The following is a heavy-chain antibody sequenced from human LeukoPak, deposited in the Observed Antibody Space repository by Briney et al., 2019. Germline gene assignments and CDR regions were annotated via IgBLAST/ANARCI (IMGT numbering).Heavy chain of an antibody. CDR1: GFTFSSYA. Sequence: GGSLRLSCAASGFTFSSYAMSWVRQAPGKGLEWVSAISGGGGSTYYADSVKGRFTISRDNSKNTLYLQMKSLRAEDTAVYYCAKAYGDYVGYYYGMDVWGQGTTVTVSS. V-gene: IGHV3-23*01. CDR3: AKAYGDYVGYYYGMDV. CDR2: ISGGGGST. D-gene: IGHD4-17*01. J-gene: IGHJ6*02.